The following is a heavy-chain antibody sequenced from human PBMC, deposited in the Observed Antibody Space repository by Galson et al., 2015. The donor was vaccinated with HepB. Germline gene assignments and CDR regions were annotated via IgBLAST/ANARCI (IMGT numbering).Heavy chain of an antibody. CDR2: TFYRSKWYN. V-gene: IGHV6-1*01. CDR1: GDSVSSSTGA. J-gene: IGHJ4*02. CDR3: AKGEYTSSWSSAN. D-gene: IGHD6-13*01. Sequence: CAISGDSVSSSTGAWNWTRQSPSRGLEWLGRTFYRSKWYNDYALSVKSRITISPDTSKNQLSLQLNSVTPEDTAVYYCAKGEYTSSWSSANWGQGTLVAVSS.